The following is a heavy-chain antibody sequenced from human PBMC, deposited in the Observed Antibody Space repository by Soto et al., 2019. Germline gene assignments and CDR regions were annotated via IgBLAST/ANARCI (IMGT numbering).Heavy chain of an antibody. D-gene: IGHD4-17*01. CDR3: ARDPYGDYVLFYYGMDV. J-gene: IGHJ6*02. CDR2: ISAYNGNT. V-gene: IGHV1-18*01. CDR1: GYTFTSYG. Sequence: QVQLVQSGAEVKKPGASVKVSCKASGYTFTSYGISWVRQAPGQGLEWMGWISAYNGNTNYAQKLQGRVTMTTDTSXSXXYMELRSLRSDDTAVYYCARDPYGDYVLFYYGMDVWGQGTTVTVSS.